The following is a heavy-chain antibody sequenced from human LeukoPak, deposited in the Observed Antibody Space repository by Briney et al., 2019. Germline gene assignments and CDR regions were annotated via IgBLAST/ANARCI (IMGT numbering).Heavy chain of an antibody. D-gene: IGHD6-13*01. CDR1: GFTFSNYA. Sequence: GGSLRLSCAASGFTFSNYAMSWVRQAPGKGLEWVSAISGSGGSTYNADSVKGRFTISRENAKNSLYLQMNSLRAEDTAVYYCARDLSAGYNSNWYDYWGQGTLVTVSS. J-gene: IGHJ5*01. CDR3: ARDLSAGYNSNWYDY. CDR2: ISGSGGST. V-gene: IGHV3-23*01.